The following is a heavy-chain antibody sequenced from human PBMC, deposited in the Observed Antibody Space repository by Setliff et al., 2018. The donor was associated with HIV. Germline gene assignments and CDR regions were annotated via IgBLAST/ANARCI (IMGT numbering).Heavy chain of an antibody. CDR3: DRDRIEVVVDGPHDVFDV. J-gene: IGHJ3*01. CDR1: GDSIGYYY. D-gene: IGHD2-15*01. CDR2: IHTSGST. Sequence: SETLSLTCTVSGDSIGYYYWSWIRQPAGRGLEWMGRIHTSGSTNYNPSLTSRVTLSVDTSKNQFFLKLTSLSAADTAVYYCDRDRIEVVVDGPHDVFDVWGRGTTVTVSS. V-gene: IGHV4-4*07.